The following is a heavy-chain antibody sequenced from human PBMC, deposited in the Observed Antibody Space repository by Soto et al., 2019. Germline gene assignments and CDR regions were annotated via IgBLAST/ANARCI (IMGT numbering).Heavy chain of an antibody. J-gene: IGHJ3*02. CDR2: ISGSGGST. V-gene: IGHV3-23*01. Sequence: GGSLRLSFAASGFTLSSYAMSWVRQAPLKLMEWVSAISGSGGSTYYAGSVKGRFTISRDNAKNTLYLQMNSLRDEDTAVYYCAKDYYYDSSGLPDDAFDIWGQGTMVTVSS. D-gene: IGHD3-22*01. CDR1: GFTLSSYA. CDR3: AKDYYYDSSGLPDDAFDI.